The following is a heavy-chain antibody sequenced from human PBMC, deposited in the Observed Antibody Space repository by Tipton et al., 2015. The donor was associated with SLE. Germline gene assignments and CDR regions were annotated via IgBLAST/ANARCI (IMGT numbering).Heavy chain of an antibody. CDR1: RGSISSENYY. CDR3: ARGRLWLHY. D-gene: IGHD5-18*01. Sequence: TLSLTCTVSRGSISSENYYWGWIRQPPGKGLEWIGSIFYSENAYYNPSLKSRVSISVDTSKSQFSLKLRSVTAADTAVYYCARGRLWLHYRGQGTLVAVSA. J-gene: IGHJ4*02. CDR2: IFYSENA. V-gene: IGHV4-39*07.